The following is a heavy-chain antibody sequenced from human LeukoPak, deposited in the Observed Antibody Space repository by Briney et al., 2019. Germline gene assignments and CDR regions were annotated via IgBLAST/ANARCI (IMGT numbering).Heavy chain of an antibody. CDR3: ARDIGGGGYSYGYSVDY. D-gene: IGHD5-18*01. CDR2: INPSVVST. V-gene: IGHV1-46*01. CDR1: AYTFTSYY. Sequence: GASVKVSCTASAYTFTSYYMHWVRQARGQGLEWMGIINPSVVSTSYTQKFQGRVTITRDTSTSTVYMELSSLRSEDTAVYYCARDIGGGGYSYGYSVDYWGQGTLVTVSS. J-gene: IGHJ4*02.